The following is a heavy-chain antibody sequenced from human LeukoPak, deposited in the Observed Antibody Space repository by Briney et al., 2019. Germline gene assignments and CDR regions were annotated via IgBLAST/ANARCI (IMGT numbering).Heavy chain of an antibody. V-gene: IGHV3-74*01. D-gene: IGHD4-17*01. CDR2: INGDGTST. Sequence: PGGSLRLSCAASGFTFSSYWMHWVRQAPGKGLVWVSRINGDGTSTDYADSVKGRFSISRDNAKNTLYLQMNSLRSEDTAVYYCAKEPHSDYSDHTDSFDIWGQGTMFTVSS. CDR3: AKEPHSDYSDHTDSFDI. J-gene: IGHJ3*02. CDR1: GFTFSSYW.